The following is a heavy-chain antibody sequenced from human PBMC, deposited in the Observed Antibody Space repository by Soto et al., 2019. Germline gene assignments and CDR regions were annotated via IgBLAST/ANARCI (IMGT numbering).Heavy chain of an antibody. Sequence: QVQLVQSGDAVKKPGASVKVSCKASSYIFVNYGIAWVRQAPRQGLEWMGWISPYTGNTHSASKVQGRLTMTTDTSTSTAYMDLGSLTSDDTAVYYCVMVDNYVTPTPQDVWGQGTTVTVSS. CDR1: SYIFVNYG. CDR3: VMVDNYVTPTPQDV. CDR2: ISPYTGNT. D-gene: IGHD3-16*01. J-gene: IGHJ6*02. V-gene: IGHV1-18*01.